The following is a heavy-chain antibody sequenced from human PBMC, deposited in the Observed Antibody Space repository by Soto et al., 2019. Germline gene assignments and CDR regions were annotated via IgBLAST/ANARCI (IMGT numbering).Heavy chain of an antibody. Sequence: QVQFVQSGAEVKGPGASVKVSCKASGYIFTNYAIHWVRQAPGQSLEWMGWINVGDGNTNYSQKFQGRVTISRDTAASTTYMELGSLRSDDTAFYFCGRRGDAGATNPSDWYFAFWGPGTLVTVSS. V-gene: IGHV1-3*01. J-gene: IGHJ2*01. CDR1: GYIFTNYA. CDR2: INVGDGNT. D-gene: IGHD6-25*01. CDR3: GRRGDAGATNPSDWYFAF.